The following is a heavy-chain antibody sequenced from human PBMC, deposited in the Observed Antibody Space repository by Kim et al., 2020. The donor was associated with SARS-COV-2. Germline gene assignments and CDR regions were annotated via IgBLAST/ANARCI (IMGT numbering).Heavy chain of an antibody. V-gene: IGHV3-43*02. Sequence: GGSLRLSCAASGFTFDDYAMHWVRQAPGKGLEWVSLISGDGGSTYYADSVKGRFTISRDNSKNSLYLQMNSLRTEDTALYYCAKADYYDSSGYRNNAFDIWGQGTMVTVSS. CDR1: GFTFDDYA. CDR2: ISGDGGST. D-gene: IGHD3-22*01. CDR3: AKADYYDSSGYRNNAFDI. J-gene: IGHJ3*02.